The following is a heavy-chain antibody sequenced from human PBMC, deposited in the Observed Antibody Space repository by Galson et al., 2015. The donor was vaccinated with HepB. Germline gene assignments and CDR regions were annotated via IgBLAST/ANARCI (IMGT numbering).Heavy chain of an antibody. J-gene: IGHJ4*02. CDR3: VTPGGYYDSSGYYNGVDY. V-gene: IGHV3-64D*06. Sequence: SLRLSCAASGFTFSSYAMHWVRQAPGKGLEYVSAISSNGGSTYYADSVKGRFTISRDNSKNTLYPQMSSLRAEDTAVYYCVTPGGYYDSSGYYNGVDYWGQGTLVTVSS. CDR2: ISSNGGST. CDR1: GFTFSSYA. D-gene: IGHD3-22*01.